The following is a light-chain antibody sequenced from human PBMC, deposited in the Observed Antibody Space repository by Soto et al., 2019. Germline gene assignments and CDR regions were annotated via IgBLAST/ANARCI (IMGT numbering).Light chain of an antibody. CDR1: SSDVGGYNY. Sequence: QSALTQPPSASGSPGQSVTISCTGTSSDVGGYNYVSWYQQHPGKAPKLMIYEVSKRPSGVTDRFSGSKSGNTASLTVSGLQAEDEADYYCSSYAGSNAVVFGGGTKLTV. V-gene: IGLV2-8*01. J-gene: IGLJ2*01. CDR3: SSYAGSNAVV. CDR2: EVS.